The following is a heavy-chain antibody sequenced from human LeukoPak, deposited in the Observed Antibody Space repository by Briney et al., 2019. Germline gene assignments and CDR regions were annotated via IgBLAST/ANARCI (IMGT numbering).Heavy chain of an antibody. D-gene: IGHD3-3*01. J-gene: IGHJ5*02. CDR3: ARTGRFGVASWFDP. Sequence: SGTLSLTCTVSGVSITSSSYYWAWIRQSPGKGLEWIGSIYYSGSTYFNPSLKSRVTMSVDTSENQFSLKLTSVTAADTALYYCARTGRFGVASWFDPWGQGTLITVSS. CDR1: GVSITSSSYY. V-gene: IGHV4-39*01. CDR2: IYYSGST.